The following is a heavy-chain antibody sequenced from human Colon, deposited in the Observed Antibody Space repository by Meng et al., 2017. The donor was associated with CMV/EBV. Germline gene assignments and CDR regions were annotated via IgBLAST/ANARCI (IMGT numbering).Heavy chain of an antibody. D-gene: IGHD5-12*01. CDR1: GASISSGGYH. J-gene: IGHJ4*02. CDR2: VYHSVTT. Sequence: SEPLSLTCTVSGASISSGGYHWSWIRQHPGKGLEWIGYVYHSVTTYHNPSLKSRLTMSVDSSKNQFFLKLSSVTAADTAVYYCARAGDHSGYDPPEPLFDYWGQGILVTVSS. CDR3: ARAGDHSGYDPPEPLFDY. V-gene: IGHV4-31*03.